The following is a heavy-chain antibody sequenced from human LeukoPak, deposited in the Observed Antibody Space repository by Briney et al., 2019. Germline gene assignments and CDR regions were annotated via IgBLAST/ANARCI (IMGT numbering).Heavy chain of an antibody. CDR2: ISYDGSNE. J-gene: IGHJ4*02. V-gene: IGHV3-30-3*01. CDR1: GFTFSSYA. Sequence: GGSLRLSCAASGFTFSSYAMHWVRQAPGKGLEWVAVISYDGSNEYYADSVKGRFTISRDNSKNTLYLQMNSLRAEDTAVYYCARSAGPRDPGYSSGWYVYWGQGTLVTVSS. D-gene: IGHD6-19*01. CDR3: ARSAGPRDPGYSSGWYVY.